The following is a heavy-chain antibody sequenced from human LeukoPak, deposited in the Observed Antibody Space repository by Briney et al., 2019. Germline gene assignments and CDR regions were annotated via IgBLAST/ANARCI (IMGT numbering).Heavy chain of an antibody. CDR1: GYTFTSYG. CDR3: ARDKGRYYYDSSGY. CDR2: ISAYNGNT. J-gene: IGHJ4*02. D-gene: IGHD3-22*01. V-gene: IGHV1-18*01. Sequence: GASVKVSCKASGYTFTSYGISWVRQAPGQGLEWMGWISAYNGNTNYAQKLQGRVTMTIDTSTSTAYMELRSLRSDDTAVYYCARDKGRYYYDSSGYWGQGTLVTVSS.